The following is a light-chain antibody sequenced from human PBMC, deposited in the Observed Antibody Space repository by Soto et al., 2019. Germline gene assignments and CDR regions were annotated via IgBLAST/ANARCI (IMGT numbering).Light chain of an antibody. CDR3: SSYVGSNSVI. V-gene: IGLV2-8*01. J-gene: IGLJ2*01. CDR1: SSDVGGYNY. CDR2: EVS. Sequence: QSVLTQPPSASGSPGQSVTISCTGTSSDVGGYNYVSWYQQHPGKAPKLMIYEVSKRPSGVPDRFSGSKSGNTASLTVSGLQAEDEAEYYCSSYVGSNSVIFGGGTKLTVL.